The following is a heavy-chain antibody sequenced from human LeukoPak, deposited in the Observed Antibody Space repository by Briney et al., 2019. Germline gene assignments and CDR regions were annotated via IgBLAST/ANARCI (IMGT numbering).Heavy chain of an antibody. CDR3: AKGYDLYYYYYMDV. Sequence: GGSLRLSCAASGFTFSSSWMSWVRQVPGRGLEWVANIKHDGSERYHVDSVRGRFTISRDNAKNSLYLQMNSLRAEDTALYYCAKGYDLYYYYYMDVWGKGTTVTVSS. D-gene: IGHD5-12*01. J-gene: IGHJ6*03. CDR2: IKHDGSER. CDR1: GFTFSSSW. V-gene: IGHV3-7*03.